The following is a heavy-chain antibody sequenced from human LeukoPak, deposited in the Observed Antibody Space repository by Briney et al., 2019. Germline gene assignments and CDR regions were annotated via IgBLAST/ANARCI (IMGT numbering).Heavy chain of an antibody. J-gene: IGHJ4*02. CDR1: EFTVSSNY. CDR2: IYYSGST. D-gene: IGHD4-17*01. V-gene: IGHV4-39*07. CDR3: ARNVRGSYGDGVY. Sequence: GSLRLSCAASEFTVSSNYMSWVRQPPGKGLEWIGSIYYSGSTYYNPSLKSRVTISVDTSKNQFSLKLSSVTAADTAVYYCARNVRGSYGDGVYWGQGTLVTVSS.